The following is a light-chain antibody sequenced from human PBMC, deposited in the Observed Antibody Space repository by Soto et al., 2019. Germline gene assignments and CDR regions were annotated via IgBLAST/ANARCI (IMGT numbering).Light chain of an antibody. V-gene: IGLV2-8*01. J-gene: IGLJ1*01. CDR2: EVT. Sequence: QSVLTQPPSASGSPGQSVTISCTGTSSDVGGYKFVSWYQLHPGKAPKLLIYEVTQRPSGVPDRFSGSKSGNTASLTVSGLQAEDDADYYCSSYAGSNMGVFGTGTKVTVL. CDR3: SSYAGSNMGV. CDR1: SSDVGGYKF.